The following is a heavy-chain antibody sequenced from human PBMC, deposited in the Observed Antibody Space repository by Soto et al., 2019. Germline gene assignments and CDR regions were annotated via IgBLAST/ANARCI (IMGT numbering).Heavy chain of an antibody. CDR1: GFTFSSYS. Sequence: PGGSLRLSCAASGFTFSSYSMNWVRQAPGKGLEWVSSISSSSSYIYYADSVKGRFTISRDNAKNSLYLQMNSLRAEDTAVYYCARGSFILKTYYDFWSGPHASYGMDVWGQGTTVTVSS. V-gene: IGHV3-21*01. J-gene: IGHJ6*02. CDR3: ARGSFILKTYYDFWSGPHASYGMDV. CDR2: ISSSSSYI. D-gene: IGHD3-3*01.